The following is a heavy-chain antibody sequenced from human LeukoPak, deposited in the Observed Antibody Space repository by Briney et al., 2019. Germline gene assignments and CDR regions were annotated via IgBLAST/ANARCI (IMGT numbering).Heavy chain of an antibody. CDR2: IHHSGST. Sequence: SETLSLTCAVSGYSISAYPISAGSYWGWIRQPPGKALEWIASIHHSGSTYYSPSFKSRGTLALDTSKSQCSLRPSPPTAADPAVYYCAKDGAGPREERFNYWGQGTLVTVSS. CDR1: GYSISAYPISAGSY. V-gene: IGHV4-38-2*02. J-gene: IGHJ4*02. CDR3: AKDGAGPREERFNY. D-gene: IGHD3-16*01.